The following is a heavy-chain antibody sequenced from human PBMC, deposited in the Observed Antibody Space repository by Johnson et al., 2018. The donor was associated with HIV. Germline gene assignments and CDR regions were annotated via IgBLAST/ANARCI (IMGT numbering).Heavy chain of an antibody. D-gene: IGHD2-15*01. Sequence: VLLVESGGGLVQPGGSLRLSCAASGFTLSSYWMSWVRQAPGKGLEWVANIKQDGSEKYYVDSVKGRFTISRDNSKNTLYLQMNSLRAEDTAVYYCARVPWSLDAFDIWGQGTMVTVSS. CDR3: ARVPWSLDAFDI. J-gene: IGHJ3*02. CDR2: IKQDGSEK. V-gene: IGHV3-7*02. CDR1: GFTLSSYW.